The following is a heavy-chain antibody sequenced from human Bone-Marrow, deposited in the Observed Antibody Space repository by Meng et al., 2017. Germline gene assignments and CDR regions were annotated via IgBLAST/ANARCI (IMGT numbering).Heavy chain of an antibody. CDR3: ARDRYSSGWYSYYYYYYGMDV. D-gene: IGHD6-19*01. CDR1: GFTFSDYY. J-gene: IGHJ6*02. CDR2: ISSSGSTI. Sequence: GESLKISCAASGFTFSDYYMSWIRQAPGKGLEWVSYISSSGSTIYYADSVKGRFTISRDNSKNTLYLQMNSLRAEDTAVYYCARDRYSSGWYSYYYYYYGMDVWGQGTMVTVSS. V-gene: IGHV3-11*04.